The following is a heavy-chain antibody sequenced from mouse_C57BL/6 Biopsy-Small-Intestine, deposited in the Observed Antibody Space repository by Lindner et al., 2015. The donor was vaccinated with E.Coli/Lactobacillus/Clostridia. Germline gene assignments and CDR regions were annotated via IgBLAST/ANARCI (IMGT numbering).Heavy chain of an antibody. CDR1: GFTFSDYG. Sequence: VQLQESGGGLVKPGGSLKLSCAASGFTFSDYGMHWVRQAPEKGLEWVAYITTGSSVIYYADTVKGRFTISRDNVRNTLFLQMTSLRSEDTAMYYCVRGFDYWGQGTTLTVSS. J-gene: IGHJ2*01. CDR2: ITTGSSVI. CDR3: VRGFDY. V-gene: IGHV5-17*01.